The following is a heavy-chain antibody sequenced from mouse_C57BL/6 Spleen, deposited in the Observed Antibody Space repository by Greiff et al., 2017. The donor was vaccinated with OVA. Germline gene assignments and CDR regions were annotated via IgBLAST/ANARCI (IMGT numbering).Heavy chain of an antibody. CDR1: GYTFTSYW. V-gene: IGHV1-50*01. Sequence: QVQLQQPGAELVKPGASVKLSCKASGYTFTSYWMQWVKQRPGQGLEWIGEIDPSDSYTNYNQKFKGKATLTVDTSSSTAYMQLSSLTSEDSAVYYCARGEGSSGYVRAMDYWGQGTSVTVSS. D-gene: IGHD3-2*02. J-gene: IGHJ4*01. CDR2: IDPSDSYT. CDR3: ARGEGSSGYVRAMDY.